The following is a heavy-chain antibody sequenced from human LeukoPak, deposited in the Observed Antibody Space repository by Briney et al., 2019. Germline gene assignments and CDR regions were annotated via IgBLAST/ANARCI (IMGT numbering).Heavy chain of an antibody. D-gene: IGHD3-10*01. CDR1: GDSIGSKSYY. V-gene: IGHV4-39*07. Sequence: ASETLSLTCTVSGDSIGSKSYYWGWIRQPPGKGLEWIGSIYHSGRTYYSPSLKSRVTISVDTSKNQFSLRLSSVTAADTAMYFCARDRRTMVRGSYYYYMDVWGKGTTVTISS. CDR2: IYHSGRT. CDR3: ARDRRTMVRGSYYYYMDV. J-gene: IGHJ6*03.